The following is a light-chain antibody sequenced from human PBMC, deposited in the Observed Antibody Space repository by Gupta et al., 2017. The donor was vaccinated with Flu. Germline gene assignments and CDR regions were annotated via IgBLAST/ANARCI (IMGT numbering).Light chain of an antibody. V-gene: IGLV1-40*01. J-gene: IGLJ1*01. CDR2: TNT. Sequence: QSVLTQPPSVSGAPGQRVTISCTGSSSNIGAGYDVHWYQQLPGTAPKLLIYTNTNRPSGVPDRFSGSKSGTSASLAITGLQAEDEAGYYCQSYDSSLSGGVFGTGTKVTVL. CDR3: QSYDSSLSGGV. CDR1: SSNIGAGYD.